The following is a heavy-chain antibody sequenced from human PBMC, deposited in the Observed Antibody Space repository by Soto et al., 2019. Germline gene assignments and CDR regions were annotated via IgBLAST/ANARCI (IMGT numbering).Heavy chain of an antibody. J-gene: IGHJ6*03. D-gene: IGHD3-3*01. CDR3: ARARKGFLEWLAKSGYYYYYMDV. CDR2: INHSGST. V-gene: IGHV4-34*01. Sequence: QVQLQQWGAGLLKPSETLSLTCAVYGGSFSGYYWSWIRQPPGKGLEWIGEINHSGSTNYNPSLKCRVTISVDTSKNQFSLKLSSVTAADTAVYYCARARKGFLEWLAKSGYYYYYMDVWGKGTTVTVSS. CDR1: GGSFSGYY.